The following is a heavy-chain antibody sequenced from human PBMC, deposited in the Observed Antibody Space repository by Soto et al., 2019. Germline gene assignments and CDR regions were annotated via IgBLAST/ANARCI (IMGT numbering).Heavy chain of an antibody. V-gene: IGHV4-30-4*01. J-gene: IGHJ3*02. Sequence: HVQLQESGPGLVKPSQTLSLTCTVSGGSISSGDYYWSWIRQPPGKGLEWIGYIYYSGSTYYNPSLKSRVTISVDTSKNQYSLKLSSVTAADTAVYYCARLPKPSITMIVVVITYGAFDIWGQGTMVTVSS. D-gene: IGHD3-22*01. CDR2: IYYSGST. CDR1: GGSISSGDYY. CDR3: ARLPKPSITMIVVVITYGAFDI.